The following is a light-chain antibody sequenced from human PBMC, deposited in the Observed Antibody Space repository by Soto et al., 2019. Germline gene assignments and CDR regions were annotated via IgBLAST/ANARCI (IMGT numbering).Light chain of an antibody. CDR1: SSNIGAGFD. V-gene: IGLV1-44*01. CDR2: YDN. CDR3: AAWDDSLNGEI. Sequence: QSVLTQPPSVSGAPGQRVTISCTGNSSNIGAGFDVHWYQQLPGTAPKLLMYYDNQRPSGVPDRFSGSRSGTSASLAISGLQSEDEADYDCAAWDDSLNGEIFGTGTKVTVL. J-gene: IGLJ1*01.